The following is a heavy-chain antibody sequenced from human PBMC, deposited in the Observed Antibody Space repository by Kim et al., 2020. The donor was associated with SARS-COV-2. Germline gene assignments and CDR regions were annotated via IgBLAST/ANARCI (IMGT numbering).Heavy chain of an antibody. D-gene: IGHD6-19*01. Sequence: ASVKVSCKASNYTFISYGINWVRQAPGQGLEWMGWINTYNGNTNYAQKFQGRVTMTTDTSTSTAYMDLRSLRSDDTAVYYCTRSKQWLVPDNCFDPWGQGTLVTVSS. V-gene: IGHV1-18*04. CDR1: NYTFISYG. CDR2: INTYNGNT. J-gene: IGHJ5*02. CDR3: TRSKQWLVPDNCFDP.